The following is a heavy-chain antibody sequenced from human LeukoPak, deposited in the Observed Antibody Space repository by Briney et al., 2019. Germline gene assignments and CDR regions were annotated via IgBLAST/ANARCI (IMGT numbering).Heavy chain of an antibody. Sequence: ASVKVSCKVSGYTLTELSTHWVRQAPGKGLEWMGGFDPEDGETIYAQKFQGRVTMTEDTSTDTAYMELSSLRSEDTAVYYCARDPYYYDSSGYHKPDYWGQGTLVTVSS. CDR1: GYTLTELS. D-gene: IGHD3-22*01. V-gene: IGHV1-24*01. J-gene: IGHJ4*02. CDR3: ARDPYYYDSSGYHKPDY. CDR2: FDPEDGET.